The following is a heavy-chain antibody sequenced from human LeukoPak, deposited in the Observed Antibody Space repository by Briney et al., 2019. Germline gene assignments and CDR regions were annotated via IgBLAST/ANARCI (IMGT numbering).Heavy chain of an antibody. CDR1: GFTFSDHY. CDR2: IRNKANSHTT. V-gene: IGHV3-72*01. CDR3: VTVSSFDY. J-gene: IGHJ4*02. Sequence: GGSLRLSCAASGFTFSDHYMDWVRQAPGKGLEWVDRIRNKANSHTTEYAASVKDRFTISRDDSKNSLYLQMNSLKTEDTAVYYCVTVSSFDYWGQGTLVTVSS.